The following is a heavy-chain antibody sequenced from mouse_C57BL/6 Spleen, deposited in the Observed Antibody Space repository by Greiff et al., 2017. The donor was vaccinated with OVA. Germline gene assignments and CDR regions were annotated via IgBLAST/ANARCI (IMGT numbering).Heavy chain of an antibody. D-gene: IGHD2-4*01. Sequence: EVMLVESGGGLVQPGGSLSLSCAASGFTFTDYYMSWVRQPPGKGLEWVGFIRNKANGYTTEYSASVRGRFTISRDNSQSILYLQMNALRAEDSATYYCASLDYPLYAMDYWGQGTSVTVSS. J-gene: IGHJ4*01. CDR1: GFTFTDYY. CDR2: IRNKANGYTT. CDR3: ASLDYPLYAMDY. V-gene: IGHV7-3*01.